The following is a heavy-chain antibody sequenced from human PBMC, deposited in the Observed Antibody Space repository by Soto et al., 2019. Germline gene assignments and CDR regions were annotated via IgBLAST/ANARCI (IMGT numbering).Heavy chain of an antibody. Sequence: AASVKVSCKASGYSFTTFGITWVRQAPGQGLQWMGWISGYSSKTSYAQKFQGRVTMTRDTSTSTVYMELSSLRSEDTAVYYCARGASSSWYLNYYGMDVWGQGTTVTVSS. J-gene: IGHJ6*02. CDR2: ISGYSSKT. D-gene: IGHD6-13*01. CDR3: ARGASSSWYLNYYGMDV. CDR1: GYSFTTFG. V-gene: IGHV1-18*01.